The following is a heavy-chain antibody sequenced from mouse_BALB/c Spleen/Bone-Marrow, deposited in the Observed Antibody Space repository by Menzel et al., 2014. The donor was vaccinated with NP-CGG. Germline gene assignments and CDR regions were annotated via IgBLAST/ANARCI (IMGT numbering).Heavy chain of an antibody. J-gene: IGHJ2*01. Sequence: EVQLVESGGGLAQPGGSLSLSCATSGFTFTDYYMNWVRQPPGKALEWLGFIRNKAYGYTTEYSASVKGRFTISRDNSQGILYLQMNSLRAQDSATYYCARDMGGILFDSWGQGTTLTVSS. D-gene: IGHD4-1*01. V-gene: IGHV7-3*02. CDR3: ARDMGGILFDS. CDR1: GFTFTDYY. CDR2: IRNKAYGYTT.